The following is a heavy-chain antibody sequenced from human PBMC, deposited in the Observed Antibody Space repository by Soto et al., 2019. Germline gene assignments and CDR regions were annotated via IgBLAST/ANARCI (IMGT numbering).Heavy chain of an antibody. J-gene: IGHJ6*02. D-gene: IGHD3-9*01. CDR1: GFTFSSYS. CDR3: ARGLAPQVEDYDILTGYPIRNYYYYGIDV. CDR2: ISSSSSYI. V-gene: IGHV3-21*01. Sequence: GGSLRLSCAASGFTFSSYSMNWVRQAPGKGLEWVSSISSSSSYIYYADSVKGRFTISRDNAKNSLYLQMNSLRAEDTAVYYCARGLAPQVEDYDILTGYPIRNYYYYGIDVWGQGTTVTVSS.